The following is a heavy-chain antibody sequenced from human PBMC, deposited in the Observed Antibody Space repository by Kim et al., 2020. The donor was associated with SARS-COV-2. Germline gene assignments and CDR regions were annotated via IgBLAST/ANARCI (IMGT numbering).Heavy chain of an antibody. CDR1: GFTFSSYW. CDR2: INSDGSST. D-gene: IGHD3-3*01. J-gene: IGHJ4*02. CDR3: ARVKWDTFFGVVTSYFDY. Sequence: GGSLRLSCAASGFTFSSYWMHWVRQAPGKGLVWVSRINSDGSSTSYANSVKGRFTISRDNAKNTLYLQMNSLRPEDTAVYYCARVKWDTFFGVVTSYFDYWGQGTLVTVSS. V-gene: IGHV3-74*01.